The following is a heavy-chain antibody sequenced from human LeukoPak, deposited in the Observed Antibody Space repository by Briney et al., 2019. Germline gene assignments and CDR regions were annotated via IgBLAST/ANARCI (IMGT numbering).Heavy chain of an antibody. V-gene: IGHV3-7*01. Sequence: GGSLRLSCAASGFTFSSYWMSWVRQAPGKGLEWVANIKQDGSEKYYVDSVKGRFTISRDNAKNSLYLQMNSLRAEDTAVYYCARDGIVGAAYFDYWGQGTLVTVSS. CDR2: IKQDGSEK. J-gene: IGHJ4*02. CDR3: ARDGIVGAAYFDY. D-gene: IGHD1-26*01. CDR1: GFTFSSYW.